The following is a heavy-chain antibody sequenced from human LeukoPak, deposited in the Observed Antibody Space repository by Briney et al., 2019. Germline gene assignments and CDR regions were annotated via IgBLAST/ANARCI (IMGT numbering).Heavy chain of an antibody. CDR2: INHSGST. J-gene: IGHJ3*02. CDR1: GGSFSGYY. V-gene: IGHV4-34*01. Sequence: SETLSLTCAVYGGSFSGYYWSWIRQPPGKGLEWIGEINHSGSTNYNPSLKSRVTISVDTSKNQFSLKLSSVTAADTAVYYCARALPYCSSTSCYAFDIWGQGTMVTVSS. D-gene: IGHD2-2*01. CDR3: ARALPYCSSTSCYAFDI.